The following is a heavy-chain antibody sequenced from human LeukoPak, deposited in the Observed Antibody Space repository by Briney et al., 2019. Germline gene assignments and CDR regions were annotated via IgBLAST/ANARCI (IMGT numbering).Heavy chain of an antibody. Sequence: SETLSLTCTVSGGSISSGGYYWSWIRQHPGRGLEWIGYIYYSGSTNYNPSLKSRVTISVDTSKNQFSLKLSSVTAADTAIYYCARAMRSSGWYGIDYWGQGTLVTVSS. CDR1: GGSISSGGYY. V-gene: IGHV4-61*08. CDR2: IYYSGST. J-gene: IGHJ4*02. CDR3: ARAMRSSGWYGIDY. D-gene: IGHD6-19*01.